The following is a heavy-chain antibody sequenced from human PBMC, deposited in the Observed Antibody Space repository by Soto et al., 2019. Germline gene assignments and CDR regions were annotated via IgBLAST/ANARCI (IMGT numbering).Heavy chain of an antibody. Sequence: SETLSLTCAVSGGSLTSGTYSCNWIRQAPGKGLEWIGYIFPSATTYYNPSLKSRVSISIHVSKNQFSLNLRSLTAADSAVYYCARGRQFASWAQGTIVTVSS. J-gene: IGHJ5*02. CDR2: IFPSATT. CDR1: GGSLTSGTYS. V-gene: IGHV4-30-2*01. CDR3: ARGRQFAS.